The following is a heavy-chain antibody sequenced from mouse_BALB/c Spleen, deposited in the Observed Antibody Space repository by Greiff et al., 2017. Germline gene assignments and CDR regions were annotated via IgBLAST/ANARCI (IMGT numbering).Heavy chain of an antibody. Sequence: EVKLMESGGGLVKPGGSLKLSCAASGFTFSDYYMYWVRQTPEKRLEWVATISDGGSYTYYPDSVKGRFTISRDNAKNNLYLQMSSLKSEDTAMYYCARDYYGSSYWYFDVWGAGTTVTVSS. D-gene: IGHD1-1*01. J-gene: IGHJ1*01. V-gene: IGHV5-4*02. CDR2: ISDGGSYT. CDR3: ARDYYGSSYWYFDV. CDR1: GFTFSDYY.